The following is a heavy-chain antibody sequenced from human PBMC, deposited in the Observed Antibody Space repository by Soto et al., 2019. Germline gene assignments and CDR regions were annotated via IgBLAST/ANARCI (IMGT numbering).Heavy chain of an antibody. CDR1: GFTFSNAW. Sequence: GGSLRLSCAASGFTFSNAWMNWVRQAPGKGLEWVGRIKSKTDGGTTDYAAPVKGRFTISRDDSKNTLYLQMNSLKTEDTAVYYCTTKNYDSGGFWDLGAFDIWGQGTMATV. J-gene: IGHJ3*02. V-gene: IGHV3-15*07. CDR3: TTKNYDSGGFWDLGAFDI. D-gene: IGHD3-22*01. CDR2: IKSKTDGGTT.